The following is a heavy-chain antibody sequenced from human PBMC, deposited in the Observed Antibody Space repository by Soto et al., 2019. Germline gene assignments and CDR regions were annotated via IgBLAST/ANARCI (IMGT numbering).Heavy chain of an antibody. V-gene: IGHV3-15*01. D-gene: IGHD4-17*01. J-gene: IGHJ6*02. CDR1: GFTFSNAW. CDR3: TLGYMTTVTPSSYYYYGMDV. Sequence: PGGSLRLSCAASGFTFSNAWMSWVRQAPGKGLEWVGRIKSKTDVGTTDYAAPVKGRFTISRDDSKNTLYLQMNSLKTEDTAVYYCTLGYMTTVTPSSYYYYGMDVWGQGTTVTVSS. CDR2: IKSKTDVGTT.